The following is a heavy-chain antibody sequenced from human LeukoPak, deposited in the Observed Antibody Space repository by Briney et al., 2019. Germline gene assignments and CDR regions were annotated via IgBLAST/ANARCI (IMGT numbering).Heavy chain of an antibody. CDR1: GLTFSSYG. CDR3: ARVITGTYYYYYGMDV. J-gene: IGHJ6*02. D-gene: IGHD1-20*01. Sequence: GGSLRLSCAASGLTFSSYGMHWVRQAPGKGLECVAVIWYDGSNKYYADSVKGLFTISRGNSKNTLNLQINSLRAEDTAVYYCARVITGTYYYYYGMDVWGQGTTVTVSS. CDR2: IWYDGSNK. V-gene: IGHV3-33*01.